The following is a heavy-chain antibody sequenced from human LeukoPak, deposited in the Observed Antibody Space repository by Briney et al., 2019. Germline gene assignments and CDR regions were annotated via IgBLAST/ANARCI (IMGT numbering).Heavy chain of an antibody. V-gene: IGHV4-59*11. J-gene: IGHJ6*03. CDR1: GGSISSHY. CDR2: IYYSGST. Sequence: SETLSLTCSVSGGSISSHYWTWIRQPPGEALEWIGNIYYSGSTNYSPSLKSRVTISVDTSKNQFSLNLSSVTAADTAVYYCATSAYYYDYMDGWGNGTTVTVSS. CDR3: ATSAYYYDYMDG.